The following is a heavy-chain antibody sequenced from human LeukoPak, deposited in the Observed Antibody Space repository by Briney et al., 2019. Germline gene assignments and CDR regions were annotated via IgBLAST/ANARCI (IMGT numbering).Heavy chain of an antibody. D-gene: IGHD5-18*01. Sequence: GRSLRLSCAASGFTFSSYAMHWVRQAPGKGLEWVAVISYDGSNKYYADSVKGRFTISRDNSKNTLYLQMNSLRAEDTAVYYCARDGIEYTAMASLDYWGQGTLVTVSS. J-gene: IGHJ4*02. V-gene: IGHV3-30-3*01. CDR1: GFTFSSYA. CDR3: ARDGIEYTAMASLDY. CDR2: ISYDGSNK.